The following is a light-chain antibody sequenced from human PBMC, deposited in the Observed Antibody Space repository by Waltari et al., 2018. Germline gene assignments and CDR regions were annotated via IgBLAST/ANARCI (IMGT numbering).Light chain of an antibody. CDR3: QQFYSTPYT. V-gene: IGKV4-1*01. Sequence: DIVMTQSPDSLAVSLGERATINCKSSQSVLYSSNNLNYLAWYQQKPVQPPKLLIYWASTRGSGVPDRFSGSGSGTDFTLTISSLQAEDVAVYYCQQFYSTPYTFGQGTKLEIK. J-gene: IGKJ2*01. CDR2: WAS. CDR1: QSVLYSSNNLNY.